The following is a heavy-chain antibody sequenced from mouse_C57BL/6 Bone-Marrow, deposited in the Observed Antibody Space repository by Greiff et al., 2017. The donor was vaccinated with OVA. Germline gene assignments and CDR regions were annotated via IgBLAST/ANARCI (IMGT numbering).Heavy chain of an antibody. CDR2: ISDGGSYT. J-gene: IGHJ2*01. V-gene: IGHV5-4*03. CDR3: ARFRWLLLDY. Sequence: EVKVVESGGGLVKPGGSLTLSCAASGFTFSSYAMSWVRQTPEKRLEWVATISDGGSYTYYPDNVKGRFTISRDNAKNNLYLRMSQLKSEDTAMYYCARFRWLLLDYWGQGTTLTVSS. CDR1: GFTFSSYA. D-gene: IGHD2-3*01.